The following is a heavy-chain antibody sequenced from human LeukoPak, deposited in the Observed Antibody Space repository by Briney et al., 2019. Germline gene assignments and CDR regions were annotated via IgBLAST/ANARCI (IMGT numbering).Heavy chain of an antibody. CDR1: GFTFSSYS. Sequence: GGSLRLSCAASGFTFSSYSMNWVRQAPGEGLEWVSSISSSSSYIYYADSVKGRFTISRDNAKNSLYLQMNSLRAEDTAVYYCARLPLGAYYMDVWGKGTTVTVSS. CDR3: ARLPLGAYYMDV. D-gene: IGHD1-26*01. J-gene: IGHJ6*03. V-gene: IGHV3-21*01. CDR2: ISSSSSYI.